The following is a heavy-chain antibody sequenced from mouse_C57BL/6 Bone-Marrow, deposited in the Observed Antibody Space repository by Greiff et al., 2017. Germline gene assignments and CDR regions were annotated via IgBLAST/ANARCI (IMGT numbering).Heavy chain of an antibody. CDR3: ARMPMITSSYYAMDY. J-gene: IGHJ4*01. V-gene: IGHV1-26*01. D-gene: IGHD2-4*01. Sequence: EVQLQQSGPELVKPGASVKISCKASGYTFTDYYMNWVKQSHGKSLEWIGDINPNNGGTSYNQKFKGKATLTVDKSSSTAYMELRSLTSEDSAVYYCARMPMITSSYYAMDYWGQGTSVTVSS. CDR1: GYTFTDYY. CDR2: INPNNGGT.